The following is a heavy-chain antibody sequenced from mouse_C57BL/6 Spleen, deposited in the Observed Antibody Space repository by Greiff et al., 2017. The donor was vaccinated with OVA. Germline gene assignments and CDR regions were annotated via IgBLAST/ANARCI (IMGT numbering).Heavy chain of an antibody. CDR1: GFTFSDYY. CDR2: ISNGGGST. V-gene: IGHV5-12*01. J-gene: IGHJ3*01. Sequence: EVQRVESGGGLVQPGGSLKLSCAASGFTFSDYYMYWVRQTPEKRLEWVAYISNGGGSTYYPDTVKGRFTISRDNAKNTLYLQMSRLKSEDTAMYYCARPHYYGSSSAWFAYWGQGTLVTVSA. CDR3: ARPHYYGSSSAWFAY. D-gene: IGHD1-1*01.